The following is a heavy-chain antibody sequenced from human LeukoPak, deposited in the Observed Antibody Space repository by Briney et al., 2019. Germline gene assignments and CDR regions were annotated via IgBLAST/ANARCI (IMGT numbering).Heavy chain of an antibody. D-gene: IGHD3-22*01. Sequence: GGSLRLSCAASRFTFSSYWMSWVRQAPGKGLEWVANINLDGSEKYYVDSVKGRFTISRDNAKNSLYLQMNSLRAEDTAVYYCAKGDYYDSLRDYWGQGTLVTVSS. CDR2: INLDGSEK. CDR3: AKGDYYDSLRDY. CDR1: RFTFSSYW. V-gene: IGHV3-7*01. J-gene: IGHJ4*02.